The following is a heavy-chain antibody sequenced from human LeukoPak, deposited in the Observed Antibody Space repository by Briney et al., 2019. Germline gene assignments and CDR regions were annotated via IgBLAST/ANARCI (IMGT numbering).Heavy chain of an antibody. V-gene: IGHV3-21*01. CDR1: GFTFSRYN. D-gene: IGHD2-15*01. CDR3: ARVLETDCSGGSCYSGLDY. Sequence: GGSLRLSCAAPGFTFSRYNMNWVRQAPGKGLEWVSSFSRTGNYIYYADSVKGRFTISRDNAQNSLFLQMNSLRVEDTAVYYCARVLETDCSGGSCYSGLDYWGQGTLVTVSS. J-gene: IGHJ4*02. CDR2: FSRTGNYI.